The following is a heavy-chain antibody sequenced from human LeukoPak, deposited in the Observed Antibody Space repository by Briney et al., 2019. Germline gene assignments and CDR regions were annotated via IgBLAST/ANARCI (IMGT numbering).Heavy chain of an antibody. D-gene: IGHD3-10*01. Sequence: GASVKISCKASGYTFTSYYMHWVRQAPRQGLEWMGVINPSGGSTSYAQKFQGRVTMTRDTSTSTVYMEVSSLRSEDTAVYYCARGPSLGLDLWFGLEGYWGQGTLVTVSS. CDR2: INPSGGST. V-gene: IGHV1-46*01. J-gene: IGHJ4*02. CDR1: GYTFTSYY. CDR3: ARGPSLGLDLWFGLEGY.